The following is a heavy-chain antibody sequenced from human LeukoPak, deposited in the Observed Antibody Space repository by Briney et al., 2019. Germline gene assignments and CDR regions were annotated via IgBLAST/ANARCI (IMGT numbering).Heavy chain of an antibody. CDR1: GGSFSGYY. V-gene: IGHV4-34*01. Sequence: PSETLSLTCAVYGGSFSGYYWSWIRQPPGKGLEWIGEINHSGSTNYSPSLKSRVTISVDTSKNQFSLKLSSVTAADTAVYYCARGYDFWSGYPYWGQGTLVTVSS. D-gene: IGHD3-3*01. CDR3: ARGYDFWSGYPY. CDR2: INHSGST. J-gene: IGHJ4*02.